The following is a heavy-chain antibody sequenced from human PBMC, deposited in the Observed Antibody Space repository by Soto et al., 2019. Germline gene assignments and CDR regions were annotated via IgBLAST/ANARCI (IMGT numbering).Heavy chain of an antibody. J-gene: IGHJ4*01. D-gene: IGHD4-17*01. V-gene: IGHV3-30*18. CDR1: GGTCGDYG. CDR3: AKDSGGDYANFDY. Sequence: GGSMRLWWGAAGGTCGDYGVRWVLQAPGKGLEWVAVISYDGSNKYYADSVKGRFSISRDNSKNTLYLQMNSLRAEDTAVYYCAKDSGGDYANFDYWGHGTLVTVSS. CDR2: ISYDGSNK.